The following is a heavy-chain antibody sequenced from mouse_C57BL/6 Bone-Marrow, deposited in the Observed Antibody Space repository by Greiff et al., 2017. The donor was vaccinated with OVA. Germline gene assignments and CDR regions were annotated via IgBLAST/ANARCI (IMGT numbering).Heavy chain of an antibody. CDR1: GYTFTNYW. V-gene: IGHV1-63*01. Sequence: QVQLQQSGAELVRPGTSVKMSCKASGYTFTNYWIGWAKQRPGHGLEWIGDIYPGGGYTNYNEKFKGKATLTADKSSSTAYMQFSSLTSEDSAIYYCASVCYDYDGYYAMDYWGQGTSVTVSS. D-gene: IGHD2-4*01. CDR2: IYPGGGYT. J-gene: IGHJ4*01. CDR3: ASVCYDYDGYYAMDY.